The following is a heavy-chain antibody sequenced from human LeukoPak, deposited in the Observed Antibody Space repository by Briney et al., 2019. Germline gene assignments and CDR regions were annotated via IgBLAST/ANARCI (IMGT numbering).Heavy chain of an antibody. D-gene: IGHD2-21*02. CDR1: GGSISSYY. Sequence: SETLSLTCTVSGGSISSYYWSWIRQPPGKGLEWIGYVSYTGNTNYNPSLKSRVTILVDTAKNQFSLKLSSVTAADTAVYYCARVFGWGPQSPFDSWGQGTLVLVSS. V-gene: IGHV4-59*01. CDR3: ARVFGWGPQSPFDS. J-gene: IGHJ4*02. CDR2: VSYTGNT.